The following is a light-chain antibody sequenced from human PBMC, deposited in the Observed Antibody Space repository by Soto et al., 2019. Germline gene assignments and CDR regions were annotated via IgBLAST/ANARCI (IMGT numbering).Light chain of an antibody. V-gene: IGKV1-5*01. CDR2: DDC. J-gene: IGKJ4*01. Sequence: ALSNRTRAAFVGDRVPITCRASQSISSWLAWYQQKLGRGPRLLIYDDCSLESGVPSRFSGSGDCTEFTLTISSLLDDEDGTYYCRQHYNYSPHTFGGGTNVDIK. CDR3: RQHYNYSPHT. CDR1: QSISSW.